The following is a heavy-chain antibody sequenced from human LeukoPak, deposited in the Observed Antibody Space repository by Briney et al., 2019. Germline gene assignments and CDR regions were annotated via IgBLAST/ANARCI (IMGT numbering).Heavy chain of an antibody. CDR3: ARLSSGWYSNFDY. D-gene: IGHD6-19*01. Sequence: GGSLRLSCAASGFTFSSYSMNWVRQVPGKGLEWVSSISSSSSYIYYADSLKGRFTISRDNAKNSLYLQMNSLRAEDTAVYCCARLSSGWYSNFDYWGQGTLVTVSP. CDR2: ISSSSSYI. V-gene: IGHV3-21*01. J-gene: IGHJ4*02. CDR1: GFTFSSYS.